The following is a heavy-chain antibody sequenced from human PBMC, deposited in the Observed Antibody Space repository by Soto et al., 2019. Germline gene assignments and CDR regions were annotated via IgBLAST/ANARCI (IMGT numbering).Heavy chain of an antibody. J-gene: IGHJ4*02. V-gene: IGHV1-69*06. CDR1: GGTFSSYA. CDR2: IIPIFGTA. CDR3: ATHSSGYTFDY. D-gene: IGHD3-22*01. Sequence: ASVKVSCKASGGTFSSYAISWVRQAPGQGLEWMGGIIPIFGTANYAQKFQGRVTITADKSTSTAYMELSSLRSEDTAVYYCATHSSGYTFDYWGQGTLVTVSS.